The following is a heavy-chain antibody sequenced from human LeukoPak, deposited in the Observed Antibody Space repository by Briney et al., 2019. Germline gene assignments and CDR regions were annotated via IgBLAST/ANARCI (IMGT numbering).Heavy chain of an antibody. V-gene: IGHV1-69*05. CDR3: ARGGGARPRDAFDI. Sequence: GASVKVSCKASGGTFSSYAISWVRQAPGQGLEWMGGIIPIFGTANYAQKFQGRVTITTDESTSTAYMELSSLRSEDTAVYYCARGGGARPRDAFDIWGQGTMVTVSS. J-gene: IGHJ3*02. CDR2: IIPIFGTA. CDR1: GGTFSSYA. D-gene: IGHD6-6*01.